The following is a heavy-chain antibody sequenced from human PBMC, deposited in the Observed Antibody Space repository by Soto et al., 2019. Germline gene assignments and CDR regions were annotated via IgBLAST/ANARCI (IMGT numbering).Heavy chain of an antibody. D-gene: IGHD2-2*01. CDR2: ISSSSSYI. Sequence: GGSLRLSCAASGFTFSSYSMNWVRQAPGKGLEWVSSISSSSSYIYYADSVKGRFTISRDNAKNSLYLQMNSLRAEDTAVYYCARTYDSGYCSSTSCYDLLASRGVSYYMDVWGKGTTVTVSS. J-gene: IGHJ6*03. V-gene: IGHV3-21*01. CDR3: ARTYDSGYCSSTSCYDLLASRGVSYYMDV. CDR1: GFTFSSYS.